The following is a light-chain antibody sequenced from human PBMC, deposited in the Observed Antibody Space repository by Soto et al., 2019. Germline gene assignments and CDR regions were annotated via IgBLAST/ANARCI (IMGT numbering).Light chain of an antibody. CDR1: QSVNIN. CDR2: GAS. J-gene: IGKJ1*01. Sequence: EIVMTQSPATLSVSPGERATLSCRASQSVNINLAWYQQKPGQAPRLLIYGASTRATGIPARFSGSGSGTEFTLTISSLQSEDFAVYYCQHYDNWTFGQGTKVDIK. CDR3: QHYDNWT. V-gene: IGKV3D-15*01.